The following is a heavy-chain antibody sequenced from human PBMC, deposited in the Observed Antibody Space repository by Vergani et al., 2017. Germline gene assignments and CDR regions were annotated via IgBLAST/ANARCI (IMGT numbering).Heavy chain of an antibody. CDR2: ISSSSSYI. V-gene: IGHV3-21*01. Sequence: EVQLVESGGGLVKPGGSLRLSCAASGFTFSSYSMNWVRQAPGKGLEWVSSISSSSSYIYYADSGKGRFTMSRDNAKNSLYLKMNSLRAEDTAVYYCARDLSVRDFDYWGQGTLVTVSS. D-gene: IGHD6-19*01. CDR3: ARDLSVRDFDY. CDR1: GFTFSSYS. J-gene: IGHJ4*02.